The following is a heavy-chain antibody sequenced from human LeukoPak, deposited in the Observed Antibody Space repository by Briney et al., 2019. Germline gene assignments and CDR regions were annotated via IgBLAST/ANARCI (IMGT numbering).Heavy chain of an antibody. J-gene: IGHJ2*01. CDR1: GGSITTSSYY. Sequence: SQTLSLTCTVSGGSITTSSYYWGWIRQPPGKGLEWIGIIYYSGSTYYNPSLKGRVTISVDTSKNQFSLKLSSVTAADTAVYYCARAFRARYFDLWGRGTLVTVSS. CDR3: ARAFRARYFDL. D-gene: IGHD2/OR15-2a*01. CDR2: IYYSGST. V-gene: IGHV4-39*01.